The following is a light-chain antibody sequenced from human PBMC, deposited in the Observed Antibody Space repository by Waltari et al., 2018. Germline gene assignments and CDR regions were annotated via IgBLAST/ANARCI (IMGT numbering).Light chain of an antibody. CDR1: RSVLYSSNNKNY. V-gene: IGKV4-1*01. CDR3: QQYYNTPRT. J-gene: IGKJ4*01. CDR2: WAS. Sequence: DIVMTHSLDPLAGYLGERATITRKSSRSVLYSSNNKNYLAWYQQKPGQPPKLLIYWASTRESGVPDRFSGSGSGTDFTLTISSLQAEDVAVYYCQQYYNTPRTFGGGTKVEIK.